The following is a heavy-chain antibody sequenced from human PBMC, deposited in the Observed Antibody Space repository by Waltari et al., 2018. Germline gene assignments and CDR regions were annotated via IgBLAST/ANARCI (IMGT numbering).Heavy chain of an antibody. V-gene: IGHV3-74*01. CDR2: INSDGSST. CDR1: GFIFSTYW. CDR3: VRENIAAAGLES. Sequence: EVQLVESGGGLVQLGGSLRLSCVASGFIFSTYWMDWVRQAPGKGLVWGSRINSDGSSTTDADSVKGQFTISRDNAKNTLYLHMSSLRAEDTAVYYCVRENIAAAGLESWGQGTLVIVSS. J-gene: IGHJ4*02. D-gene: IGHD6-13*01.